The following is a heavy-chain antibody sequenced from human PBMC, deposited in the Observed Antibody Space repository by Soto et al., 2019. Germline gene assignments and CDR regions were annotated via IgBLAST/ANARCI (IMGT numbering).Heavy chain of an antibody. D-gene: IGHD2-15*01. CDR3: ARDFPVCSRGGGCVYYYGLNV. CDR1: CFTVSSNY. J-gene: IGHJ6*02. Sequence: GGTLSLSCAASCFTVSSNYMSWVRQAPGKGLEWVSVIYSGGSTYYADCEKGRVTINRDNSKNTLYLQMNSLRAEDRGECCCARDFPVCSRGGGCVYYYGLNVWGQGTTVPVSS. CDR2: IYSGGST. V-gene: IGHV3-66*01.